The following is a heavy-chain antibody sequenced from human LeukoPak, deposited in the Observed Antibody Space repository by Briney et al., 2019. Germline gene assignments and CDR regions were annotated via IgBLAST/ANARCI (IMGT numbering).Heavy chain of an antibody. J-gene: IGHJ3*02. Sequence: SETLSLTCTVSGGSISSYYWSWIRQPAGKGLEWIGRIYTSGSTNYNPSLKSRVTMSVDTSKNQFSLKLSSVTAAGTAVYYCARVFTAYYYDSSGSLATDAFDIWGQGTMVTVSS. CDR3: ARVFTAYYYDSSGSLATDAFDI. CDR1: GGSISSYY. V-gene: IGHV4-4*07. D-gene: IGHD3-22*01. CDR2: IYTSGST.